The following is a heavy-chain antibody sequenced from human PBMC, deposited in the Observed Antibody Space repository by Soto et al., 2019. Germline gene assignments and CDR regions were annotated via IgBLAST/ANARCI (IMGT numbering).Heavy chain of an antibody. V-gene: IGHV4-34*01. CDR1: GGSCSCYY. D-gene: IGHD5-12*01. J-gene: IGHJ6*02. CDR3: ARGIYSGYAGAYYYYGMDV. CDR2: INHSGST. Sequence: SETLSVTCAVYGGSCSCYYWSWIRQPPGKGLEWIGEINHSGSTNYDPSLKSRVTISVDTSKNQFSLKLSSVTAADTAVYYCARGIYSGYAGAYYYYGMDVWGQATTVTVS.